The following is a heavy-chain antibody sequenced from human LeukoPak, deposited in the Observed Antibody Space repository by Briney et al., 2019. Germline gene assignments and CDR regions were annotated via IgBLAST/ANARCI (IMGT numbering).Heavy chain of an antibody. V-gene: IGHV3-7*05. CDR1: GFTFVNYW. J-gene: IGHJ4*02. D-gene: IGHD1-26*01. CDR2: LNQDGSEK. Sequence: GGSLRLSCAASGFTFVNYWMHWVRQAPGRGLECVANLNQDGSEKNYVGSVKGRFTISRDNAKNSVYMQMNSLRAEDTAVYYCASHEEWELLYYFDYWGQGTLVTVSS. CDR3: ASHEEWELLYYFDY.